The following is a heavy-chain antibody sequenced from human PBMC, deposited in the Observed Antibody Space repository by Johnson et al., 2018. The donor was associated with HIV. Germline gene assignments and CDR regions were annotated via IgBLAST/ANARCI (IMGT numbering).Heavy chain of an antibody. Sequence: VQLVESGGGLVQPGGSLRLSCAASGFTFSSYAMSWVHQAPGKGLEWVSAISGSGGSTYYADSVKGRFTISRDNAKNSLYLQMNSLRAEDTAVYYCARDRVWFGELYAFDIWGQGTMVTVSS. CDR1: GFTFSSYA. CDR2: ISGSGGST. CDR3: ARDRVWFGELYAFDI. J-gene: IGHJ3*02. V-gene: IGHV3-23*04. D-gene: IGHD3-10*01.